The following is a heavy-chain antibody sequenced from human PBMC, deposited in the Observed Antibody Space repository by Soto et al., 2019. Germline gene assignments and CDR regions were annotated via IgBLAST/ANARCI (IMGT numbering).Heavy chain of an antibody. CDR1: GGSISGGGFS. D-gene: IGHD3-10*01. CDR3: ARLQFGEGFDY. CDR2: ILHTGGT. Sequence: QLQLQESGSRLVKPSQTLSLTCAVSGGSISGGGFSWSWIRQPPGKGLEWIGYILHTGGTQYNPSLKSRLSMSVDKSKNQFSLHLTSVTAADTAVYYCARLQFGEGFDYWGQGALVTVSS. J-gene: IGHJ4*02. V-gene: IGHV4-30-2*01.